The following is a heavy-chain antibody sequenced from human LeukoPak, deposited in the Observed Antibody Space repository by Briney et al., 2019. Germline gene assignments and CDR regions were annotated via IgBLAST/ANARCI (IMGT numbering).Heavy chain of an antibody. Sequence: SSETLSLTCTVSGGSISSSSYYWGWIRQPPGRGLEWIGSIYYSGSTYYNPSLKSRVTISVDTSKSQFSLKLSSVTAADTAVYYCARRPVVPAAMPYYWGQGALLTVSS. CDR2: IYYSGST. D-gene: IGHD2-2*01. CDR1: GGSISSSSYY. V-gene: IGHV4-39*01. CDR3: ARRPVVPAAMPYY. J-gene: IGHJ4*02.